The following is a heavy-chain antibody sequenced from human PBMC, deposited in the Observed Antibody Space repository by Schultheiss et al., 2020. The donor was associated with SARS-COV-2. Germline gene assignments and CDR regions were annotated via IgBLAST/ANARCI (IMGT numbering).Heavy chain of an antibody. V-gene: IGHV3-15*01. CDR1: GFTFSSYW. D-gene: IGHD5-18*01. CDR2: IKSKTDGGTT. Sequence: GGSLRLSCAASGFTFSSYWMSWVRQAPGKGLEWVGRIKSKTDGGTTDYAAPVKGRFTISRDDSKNTLYLQMNSLKTEDTAVYYCARRQRYGFDWFDPWGQGTLVTVSS. J-gene: IGHJ5*02. CDR3: ARRQRYGFDWFDP.